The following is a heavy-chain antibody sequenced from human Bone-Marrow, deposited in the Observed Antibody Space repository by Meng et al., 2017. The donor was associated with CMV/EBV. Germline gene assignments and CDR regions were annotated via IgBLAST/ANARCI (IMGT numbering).Heavy chain of an antibody. CDR2: ISGSGGST. D-gene: IGHD1-20*01. CDR1: GFTFSSYA. J-gene: IGHJ6*02. Sequence: GESLKISCAASGFTFSSYAMSWVRQAPGKGLEWVSAISGSGGSTYYADSVKGRFTISRDNSKNTLYLQMNSLRAEDTAVYYCARGPALGPDITGIPYYYYYYGMDVWGQGTTVTVSS. CDR3: ARGPALGPDITGIPYYYYYYGMDV. V-gene: IGHV3-23*01.